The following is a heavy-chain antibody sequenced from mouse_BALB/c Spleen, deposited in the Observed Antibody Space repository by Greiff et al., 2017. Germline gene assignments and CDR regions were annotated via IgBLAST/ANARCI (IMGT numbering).Heavy chain of an antibody. Sequence: VQLKESGPELVKPGASVKMSCKASGYTFTSYVMHWVKQKPGQGLEWIGYINPYNDGTKYNEKFKGKATLTSDKSSSTAYMELSSLTSEDSAVYYCARWITTVVATSDAMDYWGQGTSVTVSS. CDR1: GYTFTSYV. J-gene: IGHJ4*01. CDR2: INPYNDGT. CDR3: ARWITTVVATSDAMDY. V-gene: IGHV1-14*01. D-gene: IGHD1-1*01.